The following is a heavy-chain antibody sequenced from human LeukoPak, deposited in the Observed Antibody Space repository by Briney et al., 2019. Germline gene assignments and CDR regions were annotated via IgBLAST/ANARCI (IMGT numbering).Heavy chain of an antibody. CDR3: ATDSYVSGSYYRLFY. CDR1: GFTLSNYY. J-gene: IGHJ4*02. V-gene: IGHV3-66*01. CDR2: IYRGGST. D-gene: IGHD3-10*01. Sequence: GGSLRLSCVASGFTLSNYYMTWVRQAPGKGLEWVSIIYRGGSTYYADSVKGRFTISRDNAKNTLYLQMNNLRAEDTAIYYCATDSYVSGSYYRLFYWGQGTLVTVSS.